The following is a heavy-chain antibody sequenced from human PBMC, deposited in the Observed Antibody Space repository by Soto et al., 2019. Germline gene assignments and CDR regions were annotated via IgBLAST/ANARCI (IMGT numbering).Heavy chain of an antibody. CDR1: GCSISSYY. V-gene: IGHV4-59*08. Sequence: SETLSLTCTVSGCSISSYYWSWIWQPPGKGLEWIGYIYYSGSTNYNPSLKSRVTISVDTSKNQFSLKLSSLTAADTAVYYCARRATSSTISYYFDYWGQGTLVTVSS. D-gene: IGHD2-2*01. CDR3: ARRATSSTISYYFDY. CDR2: IYYSGST. J-gene: IGHJ4*02.